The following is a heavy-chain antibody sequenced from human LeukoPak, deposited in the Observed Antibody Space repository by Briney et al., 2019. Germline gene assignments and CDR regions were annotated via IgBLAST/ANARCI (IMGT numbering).Heavy chain of an antibody. CDR1: RYTFTDYY. V-gene: IGHV1-2*02. Sequence: WAAGKVSCNASRYTFTDYYIHCMRQAPGQGLEWMGSNNPDTGDTSYAQNFQGRVTMPRDTSISTVHRELNRLTSDDTALYYCARVGYCRGYRCYLHFDYWGQGTLVTVPS. J-gene: IGHJ4*02. CDR3: ARVGYCRGYRCYLHFDY. D-gene: IGHD2-15*01. CDR2: NNPDTGDT.